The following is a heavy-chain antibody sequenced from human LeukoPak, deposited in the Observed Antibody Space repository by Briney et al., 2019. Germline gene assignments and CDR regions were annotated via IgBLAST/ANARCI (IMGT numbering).Heavy chain of an antibody. CDR3: ARDQDTAFDY. D-gene: IGHD5-18*01. V-gene: IGHV3-23*01. CDR2: LSSSGEST. CDR1: GFIFSSNA. J-gene: IGHJ4*02. Sequence: GGSLRLSCAASGFIFSSNAMSWVRQAPGKGLEWVAALSSSGESTYYADSVKGRFTISRDNSKNTLYLQMNSLRAEDTAVYYCARDQDTAFDYWGQGTLVTVSS.